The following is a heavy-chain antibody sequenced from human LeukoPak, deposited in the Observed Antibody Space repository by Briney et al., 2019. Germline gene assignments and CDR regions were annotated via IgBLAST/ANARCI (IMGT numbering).Heavy chain of an antibody. V-gene: IGHV4-59*02. CDR2: IYYSGST. D-gene: IGHD6-13*01. J-gene: IGHJ5*02. CDR1: GGSVSSYY. Sequence: RSSETLSLTCTVSGGSVSSYYWSWIRQPPGKGLEWIGYIYYSGSTNYNPSLKSRVTISVDTSKNQFSLKLSSVTAADTAVYYCARTRSSSWYHWFDPWGQGTLVTVSS. CDR3: ARTRSSSWYHWFDP.